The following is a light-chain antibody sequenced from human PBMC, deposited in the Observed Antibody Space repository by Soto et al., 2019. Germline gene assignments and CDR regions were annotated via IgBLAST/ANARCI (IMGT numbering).Light chain of an antibody. CDR2: EVS. CDR1: SSDVGGYTV. J-gene: IGLJ1*01. Sequence: QSVLTQPPSASGSPGQSVTISCTGTSSDVGGYTVVSLYQQHPGKAPKLMIYEVSKRPSGVPDRCSGSNSGNTASRPVSGLQAEDEADYYCSPYAGSNNDDFGPRTNVTVL. V-gene: IGLV2-8*01. CDR3: SPYAGSNNDD.